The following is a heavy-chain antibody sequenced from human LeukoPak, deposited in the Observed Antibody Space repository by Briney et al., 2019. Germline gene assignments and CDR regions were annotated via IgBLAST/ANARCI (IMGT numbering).Heavy chain of an antibody. D-gene: IGHD5-24*01. CDR3: AKRGMTTIKEGFDY. J-gene: IGHJ4*02. Sequence: WVRQPPGGGLEWVSAIGGSGGSTYYADSVKGRFTISRDNSKNTLHLQMNSLRAEDTAVYYCAKRGMTTIKEGFDYWGQGTLVTVSS. CDR2: IGGSGGST. V-gene: IGHV3-23*01.